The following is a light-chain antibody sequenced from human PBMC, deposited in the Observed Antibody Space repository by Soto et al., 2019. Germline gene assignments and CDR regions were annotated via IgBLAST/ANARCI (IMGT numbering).Light chain of an antibody. Sequence: QSALTQPASVSGSPGQSITISCTGTXSXVGGYNYVSWYQQHPGKAPKLMIYDVSNRPSGVSNRFSGSKSGNTASLTIXGXQXXXXXXYYCSSYTSSSLYVFGTGTKLTVL. V-gene: IGLV2-14*01. J-gene: IGLJ1*01. CDR3: SSYTSSSLYV. CDR1: XSXVGGYNY. CDR2: DVS.